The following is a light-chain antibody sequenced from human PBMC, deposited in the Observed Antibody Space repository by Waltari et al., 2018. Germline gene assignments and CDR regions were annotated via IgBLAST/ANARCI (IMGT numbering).Light chain of an antibody. J-gene: IGKJ1*01. CDR2: AAF. V-gene: IGKV1-12*01. CDR1: QDLGEW. Sequence: DIQMTQSPSSVSASVGDRVTITCRASQDLGEWLAWYQQRPGESPKLLIYAAFTLASGVSRFTGGGSGTEFTLTINSLQPEDSATYYCQQAKDFPQTFGQGTKVEV. CDR3: QQAKDFPQT.